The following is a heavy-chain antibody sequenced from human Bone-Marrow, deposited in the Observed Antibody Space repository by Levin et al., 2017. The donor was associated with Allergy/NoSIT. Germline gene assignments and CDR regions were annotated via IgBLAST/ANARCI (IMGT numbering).Heavy chain of an antibody. CDR2: ISGSGGST. CDR3: AKDGGYGKRGGYYFDY. J-gene: IGHJ4*02. V-gene: IGHV3-23*01. D-gene: IGHD5-18*01. Sequence: PGGSLRLSCAASGFTFSSYAMSWVRQAPGKGLEWVSAISGSGGSTYYADSVKGRFTISRDNSKNTLYLQMNSLRAEDTAVYYCAKDGGYGKRGGYYFDYWGQGTLVTVSS. CDR1: GFTFSSYA.